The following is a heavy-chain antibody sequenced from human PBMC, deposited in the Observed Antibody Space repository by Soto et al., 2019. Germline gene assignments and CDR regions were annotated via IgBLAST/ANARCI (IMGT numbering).Heavy chain of an antibody. J-gene: IGHJ4*02. CDR1: GFTFTRYS. CDR2: ISSTTNYI. CDR3: ARESEDLTSNFDY. Sequence: SVGSLRLSCAASGFTFTRYSMSWVRQAPGKGLEWVSSISSTTNYIYYGDSMKGRFTISRDNAKNSLYLEMNSLRAEDTAVYYCARESEDLTSNFDYWGQGTLVTVSS. V-gene: IGHV3-21*06.